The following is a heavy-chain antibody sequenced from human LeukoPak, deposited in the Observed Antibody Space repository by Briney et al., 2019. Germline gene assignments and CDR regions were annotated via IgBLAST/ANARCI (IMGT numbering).Heavy chain of an antibody. CDR1: GGSISSYY. CDR3: ARDGLAGSYYYYMDV. J-gene: IGHJ6*03. D-gene: IGHD6-19*01. CDR2: IYYSGST. V-gene: IGHV4-59*01. Sequence: RPSETPSLTCTVSGGSISSYYWSWIRQPPGKRLEWIGYIYYSGSTNYNPSLKSRVTISVDTSKNQFSLKLSSVTAADTAVYYCARDGLAGSYYYYMDVWGKGTTVTISS.